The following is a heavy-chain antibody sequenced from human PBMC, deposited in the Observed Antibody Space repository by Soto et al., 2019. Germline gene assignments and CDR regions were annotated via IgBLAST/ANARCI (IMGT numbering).Heavy chain of an antibody. CDR3: ARETHWLNWFDP. J-gene: IGHJ5*02. Sequence: GGSLRLSCAASGFTFSSYSMNWVRQAPGKGLEWVAYISSSSSTIYYADSVKGRFTISRDNAKQSLYLQMNSLRADDTAVYYCARETHWLNWFDPWGQGTLVTVSS. CDR2: ISSSSSTI. V-gene: IGHV3-48*01. D-gene: IGHD6-19*01. CDR1: GFTFSSYS.